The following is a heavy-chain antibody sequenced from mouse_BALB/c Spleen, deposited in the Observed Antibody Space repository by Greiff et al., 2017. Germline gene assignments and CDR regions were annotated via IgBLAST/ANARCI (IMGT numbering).Heavy chain of an antibody. J-gene: IGHJ3*01. CDR2: IWSGGST. V-gene: IGHV2-2*02. D-gene: IGHD2-4*01. CDR1: GFSLTSYG. CDR3: ARNLDYDYGGFAY. Sequence: VQLVESGPGLVQPSQSLSITCTVSGFSLTSYGVHWVRQSPGKGLEWLGVIWSGGSTDYNAAFISRLSISKDNSKSQVFFKMNSLQANDTAIYYCARNLDYDYGGFAYWGQGTLVTVSA.